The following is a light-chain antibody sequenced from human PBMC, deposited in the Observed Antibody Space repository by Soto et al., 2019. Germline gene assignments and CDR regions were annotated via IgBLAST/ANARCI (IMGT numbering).Light chain of an antibody. Sequence: EIVLTQSPGTLSVSPGERATLSCRASQTISSNHLAWYQQKPGQAPSLLIYGTSSRATGIPDRFSGSGSGTDFTLTITRLEPEDSATYYCQQYVSWTFGQGTKVEIK. J-gene: IGKJ1*01. V-gene: IGKV3-20*01. CDR2: GTS. CDR1: QTISSNH. CDR3: QQYVSWT.